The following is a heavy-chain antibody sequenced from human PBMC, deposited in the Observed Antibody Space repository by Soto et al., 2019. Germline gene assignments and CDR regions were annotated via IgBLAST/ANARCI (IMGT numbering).Heavy chain of an antibody. CDR2: IYSSGST. Sequence: GGSLRLSCAASGFTVRNNYMTWVRQAPGKGLEWVSFIYSSGSTYYADSVKGRFTISRDNFKNTLYLQMNSLRAEDTAVYYCARGYSYTQPVFDYWGLGTLVTV. CDR3: ARGYSYTQPVFDY. D-gene: IGHD5-18*01. J-gene: IGHJ4*02. V-gene: IGHV3-53*01. CDR1: GFTVRNNY.